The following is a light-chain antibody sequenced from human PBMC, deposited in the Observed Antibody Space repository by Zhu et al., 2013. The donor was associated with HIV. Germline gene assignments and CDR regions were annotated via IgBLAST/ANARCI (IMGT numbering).Light chain of an antibody. CDR3: QSYDRALSGSV. J-gene: IGLJ3*02. V-gene: IGLV1-40*01. CDR1: SSNIGAGYD. CDR2: GNS. Sequence: QSVLTQPPSVSGAPGQRVTISCTGSSSNIGAGYDVHWYQQFPGTAPKLLIYGNSNRPSGVPDRISGSKSGTSASLAITGLQAEDEADYYCQSYDRALSGSVFGGGTKLTVL.